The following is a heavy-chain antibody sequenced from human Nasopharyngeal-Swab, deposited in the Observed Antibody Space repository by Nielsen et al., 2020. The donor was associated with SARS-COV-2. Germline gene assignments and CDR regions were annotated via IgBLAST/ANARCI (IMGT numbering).Heavy chain of an antibody. D-gene: IGHD4-17*01. CDR2: IAHDASNE. Sequence: GGSLRLSCAASGFTFSSFGMHWVRQAPGKGLEWVAFIAHDASNEYYGDSVKGRFSISRDSSKNTLYLQMDSLRGEDTAGEDGARDAPAHYGAFYWGRGTLVTVSS. CDR1: GFTFSSFG. CDR3: ARDAPAHYGAFY. V-gene: IGHV3-30*03. J-gene: IGHJ4*02.